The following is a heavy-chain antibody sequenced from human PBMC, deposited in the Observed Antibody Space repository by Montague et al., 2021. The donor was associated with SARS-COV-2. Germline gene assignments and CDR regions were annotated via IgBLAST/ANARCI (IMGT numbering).Heavy chain of an antibody. Sequence: SETLSLTCTVSGGSISSYYWSWIRQPAGKGLEWIGRIYTSGSTNYNPSLKSRVTMSVDTSKNQFSLKLRSVTAADTAVYVCARDGMERQWWMLGWFDPWGQGTLVTVSS. D-gene: IGHD2-8*02. J-gene: IGHJ5*02. CDR3: ARDGMERQWWMLGWFDP. CDR2: IYTSGST. CDR1: GGSISSYY. V-gene: IGHV4-4*07.